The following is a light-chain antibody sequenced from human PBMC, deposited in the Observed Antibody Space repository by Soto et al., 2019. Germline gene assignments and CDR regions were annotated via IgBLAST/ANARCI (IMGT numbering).Light chain of an antibody. J-gene: IGLJ2*01. CDR2: DVT. CDR1: SSDVGGYNY. Sequence: QSVLTQPRSVSGSPGQSVTISCTGTSSDVGGYNYVSWYQQLPGKAPKLMIYDVTKRPSGVPDRFSGSKSGNTASLTISGLQAEDEADYYCCSYTSSSTLVLFGGGTKLTVL. CDR3: CSYTSSSTLVL. V-gene: IGLV2-11*01.